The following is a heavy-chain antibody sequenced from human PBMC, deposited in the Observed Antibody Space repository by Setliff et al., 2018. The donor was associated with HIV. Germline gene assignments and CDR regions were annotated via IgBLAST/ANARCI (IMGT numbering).Heavy chain of an antibody. D-gene: IGHD1-26*01. J-gene: IGHJ4*02. Sequence: SETLSLTCTVSGDSIRSGSFYWSWIRQPAGKGLEWIGRIYTSGSANYNPSLKSRVTISVDTSKNQFSLKLSSVAAADTAVYYCARDYGGATYFDYWGQGTLVTVSS. CDR3: ARDYGGATYFDY. CDR1: GDSIRSGSFY. CDR2: IYTSGSA. V-gene: IGHV4-61*02.